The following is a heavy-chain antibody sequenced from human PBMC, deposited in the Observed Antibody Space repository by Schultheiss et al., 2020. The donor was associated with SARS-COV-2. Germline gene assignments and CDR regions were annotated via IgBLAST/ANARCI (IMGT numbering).Heavy chain of an antibody. CDR2: INPNSGGT. J-gene: IGHJ4*02. Sequence: ASVKVSCKASGYTFTSYGISWVRQAPGQGLEWMGWINPNSGGTNYAQKFQGRVTMTNDTSLSTAYMELFRLRSDDTAVYYCARDWGSWDYGDYVSGGSPTFDYWGPGTLVTVSS. V-gene: IGHV1-2*02. D-gene: IGHD4-17*01. CDR1: GYTFTSYG. CDR3: ARDWGSWDYGDYVSGGSPTFDY.